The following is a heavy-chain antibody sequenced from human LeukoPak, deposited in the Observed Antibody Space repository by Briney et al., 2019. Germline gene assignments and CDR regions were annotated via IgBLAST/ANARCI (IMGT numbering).Heavy chain of an antibody. CDR3: ARESRVGYCSGGSCFDP. CDR1: GGTFSSYA. V-gene: IGHV1-69*06. CDR2: IIPIFGTA. D-gene: IGHD2-15*01. Sequence: GASVKVSCKASGGTFSSYAISWVRQAPGQGLEWMGGIIPIFGTANYAQKFQGRVTITADKSTSTAYMELSSLRSEDTAVYYCARESRVGYCSGGSCFDPWGQGTLVTVSS. J-gene: IGHJ5*02.